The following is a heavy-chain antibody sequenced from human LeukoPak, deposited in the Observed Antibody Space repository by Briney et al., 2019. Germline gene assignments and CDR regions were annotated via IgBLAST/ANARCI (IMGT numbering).Heavy chain of an antibody. Sequence: GGSLRLSCAASGFTFSSYSMNWVRQAPGKGLEWVSSISSSSSYIYYADSVKGRFTISRDNSKNTLYLQMNSLRAEDTAVYYCAKDRANVDIVATFDYWGQGTLVTVSS. J-gene: IGHJ4*02. D-gene: IGHD5-12*01. CDR3: AKDRANVDIVATFDY. V-gene: IGHV3-21*01. CDR2: ISSSSSYI. CDR1: GFTFSSYS.